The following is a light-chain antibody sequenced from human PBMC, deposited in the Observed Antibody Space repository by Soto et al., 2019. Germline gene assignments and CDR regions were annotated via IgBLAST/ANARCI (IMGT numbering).Light chain of an antibody. CDR3: SSYTSSSTPYV. CDR1: SSDVGGYDY. Sequence: HSVLTQPASASESRGQSITISCTGTSSDVGGYDYVSWYQQHPSTPPQLMIYDVSNRPSGVANRFSGSKSGNTATLTISALQAEDEAHYYCSSYTSSSTPYVFGAGIKVTVL. V-gene: IGLV2-14*01. CDR2: DVS. J-gene: IGLJ1*01.